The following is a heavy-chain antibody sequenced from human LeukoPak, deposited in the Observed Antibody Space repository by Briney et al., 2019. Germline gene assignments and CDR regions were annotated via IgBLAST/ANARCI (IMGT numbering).Heavy chain of an antibody. CDR3: ARETSQKGAHYMDV. CDR2: IYYSGST. Sequence: KASETLSLTCTVSGGSISSYYWSWIRQPPGKGVEWLGYIYYSGSTNYNPSLKSRVTISVDTSKNQFSLKLSSVTAADTAVYYCARETSQKGAHYMDVWGKGTTVTISS. D-gene: IGHD3-16*01. CDR1: GGSISSYY. V-gene: IGHV4-59*01. J-gene: IGHJ6*03.